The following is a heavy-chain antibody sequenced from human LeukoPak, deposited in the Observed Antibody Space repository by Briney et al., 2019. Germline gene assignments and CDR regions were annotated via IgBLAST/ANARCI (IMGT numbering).Heavy chain of an antibody. CDR2: MNPNSGNT. V-gene: IGHV1-8*01. CDR3: ARDRGYCSGGSCYSHYYYGMDV. Sequence: ASVKVSCKASGYTFTSYDINWVRQATGQGLEWMGWMNPNSGNTGYAQKFQGRVTITADKSTSTAYMELSSLRSEDTAVYYCARDRGYCSGGSCYSHYYYGMDVWGQGTTVTVSS. D-gene: IGHD2-15*01. CDR1: GYTFTSYD. J-gene: IGHJ6*02.